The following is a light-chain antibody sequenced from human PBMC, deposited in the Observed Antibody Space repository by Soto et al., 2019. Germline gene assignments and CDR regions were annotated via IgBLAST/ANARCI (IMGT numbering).Light chain of an antibody. CDR2: GAS. CDR3: QQYGSSPRIS. V-gene: IGKV3-20*01. Sequence: MVLTNSPGTLSLSEGERATLSFRASQSISSTSLAWYQQKPGQAPRLFIYGASSRATGIPDRFIGSGSGTHFTLTISRLEPEDFALYYCQQYGSSPRISFGQGTQLEIK. CDR1: QSISSTS. J-gene: IGKJ5*01.